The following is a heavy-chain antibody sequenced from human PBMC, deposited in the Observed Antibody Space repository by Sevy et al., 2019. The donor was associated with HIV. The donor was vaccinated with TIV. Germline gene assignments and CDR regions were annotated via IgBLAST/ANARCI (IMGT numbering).Heavy chain of an antibody. V-gene: IGHV4-31*03. CDR1: GGPIGTTGYY. CDR3: ARLRISDTTGGVIIGSFDY. J-gene: IGHJ4*02. D-gene: IGHD3-10*01. CDR2: IYYMGTT. Sequence: TLSLTCTVSGGPIGTTGYYWSWLRQHPGKGLEWLGYIYYMGTTYYNPSHKSRLTISLDMSENQFSLKVTSVTAADTAVYYCARLRISDTTGGVIIGSFDYWGQGTQVTVSS.